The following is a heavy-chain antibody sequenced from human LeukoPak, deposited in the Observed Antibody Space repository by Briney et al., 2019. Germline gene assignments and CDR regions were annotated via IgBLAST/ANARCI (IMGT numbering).Heavy chain of an antibody. CDR3: ARLEAPYDYGDYLEYFQH. Sequence: SETLSLTCAVYGGSFSGYYWSWIRQPPGKGLEWIGEINHSGSTNYNPSLKSRVTISVDTSKNQFSLKLSSVTAADTAVYYCARLEAPYDYGDYLEYFQHWGQGTLVTVSS. CDR1: GGSFSGYY. V-gene: IGHV4-34*01. D-gene: IGHD4-17*01. J-gene: IGHJ1*01. CDR2: INHSGST.